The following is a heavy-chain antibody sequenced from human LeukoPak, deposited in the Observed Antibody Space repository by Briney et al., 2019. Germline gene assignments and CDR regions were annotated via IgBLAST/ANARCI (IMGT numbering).Heavy chain of an antibody. CDR1: GYTLTSYD. D-gene: IGHD3-10*01. Sequence: ASVKVSCKASGYTLTSYDINWVRQATGQGLEWMGWMNPNSGNTGYAQKFQGRVTMTRNTSISTAYMELSSLRSEDTAVYYCARARYGSGSLNDYWGQGTLVTVSS. V-gene: IGHV1-8*01. J-gene: IGHJ4*02. CDR2: MNPNSGNT. CDR3: ARARYGSGSLNDY.